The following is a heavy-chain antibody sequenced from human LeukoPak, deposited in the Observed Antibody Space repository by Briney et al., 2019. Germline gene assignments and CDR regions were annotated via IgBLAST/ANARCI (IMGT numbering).Heavy chain of an antibody. CDR1: GFTFSNYW. J-gene: IGHJ4*02. V-gene: IGHV3-7*01. CDR2: IKEDGSDK. Sequence: PGGSLRLSCAASGFTFSNYWMNWVRQAPGKGLEWVANIKEDGSDKYYVDSVKGRFTISKVNAKNSLYLQMNSLRVEDTAVYYCVPLNWNPPGDFDRWGQGTLVTVSS. CDR3: VPLNWNPPGDFDR. D-gene: IGHD1-20*01.